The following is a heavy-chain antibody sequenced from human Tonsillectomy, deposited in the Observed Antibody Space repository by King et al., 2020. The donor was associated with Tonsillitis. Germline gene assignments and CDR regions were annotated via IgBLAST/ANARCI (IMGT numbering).Heavy chain of an antibody. CDR1: GYTFTSYG. CDR3: ASHFSPGLYNWNDDGPYYSSYYGMDV. J-gene: IGHJ6*02. CDR2: ISAYNGNT. V-gene: IGHV1-18*01. Sequence: VQLVESGAEVKKPGASVKVSCKASGYTFTSYGISWVRQAPGQGLEWMGWISAYNGNTNYAQKLQGRVTMTTDTSTSTAYMELRSLRSDDTAVYYCASHFSPGLYNWNDDGPYYSSYYGMDVWGQGTTVTVSS. D-gene: IGHD1-1*01.